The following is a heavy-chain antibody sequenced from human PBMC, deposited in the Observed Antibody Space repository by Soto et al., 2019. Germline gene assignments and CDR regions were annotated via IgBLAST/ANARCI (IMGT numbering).Heavy chain of an antibody. J-gene: IGHJ4*02. CDR3: ARDHPHSYGVYYFDY. CDR1: GGSISNYY. CDR2: VYSSGST. D-gene: IGHD5-18*01. V-gene: IGHV4-59*01. Sequence: PSETLSLTCTVSGGSISNYYWSWIRQPPGKGLEWIGYVYSSGSTHYNPSLQSRVTISADTSENQVSLKVNSVTAADTAVYYCARDHPHSYGVYYFDYWGQGTPVPVSS.